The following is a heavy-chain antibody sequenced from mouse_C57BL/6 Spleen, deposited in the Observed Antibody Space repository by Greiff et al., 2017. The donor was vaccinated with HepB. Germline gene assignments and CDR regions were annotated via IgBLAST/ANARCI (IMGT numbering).Heavy chain of an antibody. J-gene: IGHJ4*01. CDR1: GYSITSGYY. CDR2: ISYDGSN. Sequence: ESGPGLVKPSQSLSLTCSVTGYSITSGYYWNWIRQFPGNKLEWMGYISYDGSNNYNPSLKNRISITRDTSKNQFFLKLNSVTTEDTATYYCARDDYADSLAMDYWGQGTSVTVSS. CDR3: ARDDYADSLAMDY. D-gene: IGHD2-4*01. V-gene: IGHV3-6*01.